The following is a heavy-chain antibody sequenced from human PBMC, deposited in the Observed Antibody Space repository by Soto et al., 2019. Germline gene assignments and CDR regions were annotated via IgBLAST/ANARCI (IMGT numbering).Heavy chain of an antibody. CDR1: GFTFSTFW. CDR2: INSDGSST. CDR3: ARDFEY. V-gene: IGHV3-74*01. Sequence: EVQLVESGGGLVKPGGSLRLSCEASGFTFSTFWMHWVRQAPGKGLVWVSRINSDGSSTNYADSVKGRVTISRDNAKNTLYLQLNSLRPEDTAVYYCARDFEYWGQGTLVTVSS. J-gene: IGHJ4*02.